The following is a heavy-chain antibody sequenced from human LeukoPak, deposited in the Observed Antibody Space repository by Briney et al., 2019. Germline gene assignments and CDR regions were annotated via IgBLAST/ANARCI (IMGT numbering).Heavy chain of an antibody. J-gene: IGHJ4*02. CDR2: ISWNSGSI. D-gene: IGHD3-22*01. Sequence: SLRLSCAASGFTFDDYAMHWVRQAPGKGLEWVSGISWNSGSIGYADSVKGRFTISRDNAKNSLYLQMNSLRAEDTALYYCTTGDSSGYYAPFDYWGQGTLVTVSS. CDR3: TTGDSSGYYAPFDY. CDR1: GFTFDDYA. V-gene: IGHV3-9*01.